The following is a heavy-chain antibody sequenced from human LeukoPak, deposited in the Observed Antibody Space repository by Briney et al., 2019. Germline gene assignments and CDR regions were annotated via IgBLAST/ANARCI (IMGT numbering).Heavy chain of an antibody. CDR3: AQRQGPMSGTYDYFDP. J-gene: IGHJ5*02. CDR1: GGSISGYY. CDR2: IHSNGYT. Sequence: KPSETLSLTCTVSGGSISGYYWTWIRQPPGQGLEWIAYIHSNGYTNYNPSLRSRVTISVDPSKNQFSLTVTPVTAADTAIYNCAQRQGPMSGTYDYFDPWGQGALVTVSS. V-gene: IGHV4-4*09. D-gene: IGHD1-26*01.